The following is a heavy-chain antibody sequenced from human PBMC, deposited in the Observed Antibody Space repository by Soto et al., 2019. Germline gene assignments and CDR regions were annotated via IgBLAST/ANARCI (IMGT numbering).Heavy chain of an antibody. Sequence: QVQLQLWGAGLLKPSETLSLTCAVYGGSLSNYYWSWIRQPPGMGLEWIGEIHPSGSTHYSPSLESRASISADTSRNQFSLSLTSVTAADTAVYYCARGQDQAKVGYWGQGALVTVSS. CDR3: ARGQDQAKVGY. CDR1: GGSLSNYY. J-gene: IGHJ4*02. D-gene: IGHD1-26*01. V-gene: IGHV4-34*02. CDR2: IHPSGST.